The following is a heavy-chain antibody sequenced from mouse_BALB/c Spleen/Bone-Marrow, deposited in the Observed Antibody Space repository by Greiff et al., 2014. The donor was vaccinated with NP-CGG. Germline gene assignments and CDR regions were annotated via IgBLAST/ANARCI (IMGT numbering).Heavy chain of an antibody. J-gene: IGHJ4*01. V-gene: IGHV1-14*01. Sequence: EVQLQQSGPELVKPGASVKMSCKASGYTFTSYIMHWVKQKPGQGLEWIGYINPYNDGTKYNEKFKGKATLTSDKSSSTAYTELNSLASEDSAVYYFAKRLVPYAFDYWGQGTSVTVSS. CDR3: AKRLVPYAFDY. CDR1: GYTFTSYI. D-gene: IGHD1-1*02. CDR2: INPYNDGT.